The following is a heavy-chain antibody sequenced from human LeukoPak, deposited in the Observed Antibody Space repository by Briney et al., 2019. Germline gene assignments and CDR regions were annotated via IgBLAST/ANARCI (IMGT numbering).Heavy chain of an antibody. CDR3: ARDRLYSSSLDY. CDR2: IYYSGST. CDR1: GGSISSSSYY. J-gene: IGHJ4*02. D-gene: IGHD6-13*01. Sequence: SETLSLTCTVSGGSISSSSYYRGWIRQPPRKGLEWIGSIYYSGSTYYNPSLKSRVTISVDTSKNQFSLKLSSVTAADTAVYYCARDRLYSSSLDYWGQGTLVTVSS. V-gene: IGHV4-39*07.